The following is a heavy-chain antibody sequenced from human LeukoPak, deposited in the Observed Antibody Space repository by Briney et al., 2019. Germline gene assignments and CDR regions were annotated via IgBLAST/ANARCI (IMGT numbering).Heavy chain of an antibody. CDR2: IYSEGGT. Sequence: PGGSLRLSCAASGFTVNSYALSWVRQAPGKGLAWVSLIYSEGGTYYADSVKSRFTISRDNSKNTMYLQMNRLRVEDTAVYFCARDRAVTQDWVEFDPWGQGTLVTVSS. J-gene: IGHJ5*02. V-gene: IGHV3-66*02. D-gene: IGHD4-17*01. CDR3: ARDRAVTQDWVEFDP. CDR1: GFTVNSYA.